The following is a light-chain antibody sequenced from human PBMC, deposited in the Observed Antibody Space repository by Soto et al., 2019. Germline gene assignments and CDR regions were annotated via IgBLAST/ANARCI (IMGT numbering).Light chain of an antibody. Sequence: IQITQSPSSLSASVGDRVTITCRASQSISTYLIWYQQKPGKAPKLLIYATSNLETGVPSRFSGSGSGTDFTFTISSLQPEDIATHYCQQYDNLPLTFGGGTKVDIK. V-gene: IGKV1-33*01. CDR3: QQYDNLPLT. J-gene: IGKJ4*01. CDR1: QSISTY. CDR2: ATS.